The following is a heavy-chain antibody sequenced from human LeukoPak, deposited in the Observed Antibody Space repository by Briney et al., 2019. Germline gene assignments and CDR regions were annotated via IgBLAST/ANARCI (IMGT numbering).Heavy chain of an antibody. J-gene: IGHJ5*02. D-gene: IGHD3-9*01. CDR2: IISFFGAA. CDR3: TRDPSVDYDLLSHWFDP. CDR1: GGTFNSSG. V-gene: IGHV1-69*13. Sequence: SVKVSCKASGGTFNSSGIIWVRQAPGQGLEWMGGIISFFGAAHYIQKFQGRLTITADESTSTAYMELSSLTSEDTAVYYCTRDPSVDYDLLSHWFDPWGQGTLVTVSS.